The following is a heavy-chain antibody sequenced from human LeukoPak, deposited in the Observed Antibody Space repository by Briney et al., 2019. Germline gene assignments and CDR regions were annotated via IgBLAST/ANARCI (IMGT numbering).Heavy chain of an antibody. CDR3: ARGPYYDFWSGYYEKY. CDR2: IKQDGSEK. Sequence: GGSLRLSCAASGFNFSSYWMSWVRQAPGKGLEWVASIKQDGSEKFYVDSVKGRFTISRDNAQNSLYLQMNSLRAEDTAVYYCARGPYYDFWSGYYEKYWGQGTMVTVSS. J-gene: IGHJ4*02. D-gene: IGHD3-3*01. CDR1: GFNFSSYW. V-gene: IGHV3-7*01.